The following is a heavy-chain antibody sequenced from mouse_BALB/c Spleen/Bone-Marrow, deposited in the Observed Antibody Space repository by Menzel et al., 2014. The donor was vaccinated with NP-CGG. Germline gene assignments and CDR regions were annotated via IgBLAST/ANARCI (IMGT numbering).Heavy chain of an antibody. CDR3: TRSNGNCFAY. V-gene: IGHV1S81*02. D-gene: IGHD2-1*01. CDR1: GYTFTSYY. J-gene: IGHJ3*01. CDR2: INPSNGGT. Sequence: VQLQESGAELVKPGASVKLSCKASGYTFTSYYMNWVKQRPGKGLEWIGEINPSNGGTNFNEKFKNKATLTVDKSSSTAYMQRSSLIFEDSAVYDCTRSNGNCFAYWGQGTLVTVSA.